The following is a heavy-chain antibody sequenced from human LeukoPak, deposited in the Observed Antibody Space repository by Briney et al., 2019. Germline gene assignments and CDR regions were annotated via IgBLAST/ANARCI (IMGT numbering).Heavy chain of an antibody. Sequence: SETLSLTCAVYGGSFSGYYWSWIRQPPGKGLEWIGEINHSGSTNYNPSLKSRVTISVDTSKNQFSLKLSSVTAADTAVYYCARGYSPDAFDIWGQGTMVTVSS. CDR3: ARGYSPDAFDI. CDR1: GGSFSGYY. J-gene: IGHJ3*02. D-gene: IGHD2-15*01. V-gene: IGHV4-34*01. CDR2: INHSGST.